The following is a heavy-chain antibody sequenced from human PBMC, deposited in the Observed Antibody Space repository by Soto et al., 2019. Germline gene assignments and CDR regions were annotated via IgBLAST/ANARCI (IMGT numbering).Heavy chain of an antibody. CDR3: AREDQLQTPRYYGMDV. J-gene: IGHJ6*02. Sequence: ASVKVSCKASGYTFTSYGISWVRQAPGQGLEWMGWISAYNGNTNYAQKLQGRVTMTTDTSTSTAYMELRSLRSDDTAVYYCAREDQLQTPRYYGMDVWGQGTTVTVSS. D-gene: IGHD2-2*01. V-gene: IGHV1-18*01. CDR1: GYTFTSYG. CDR2: ISAYNGNT.